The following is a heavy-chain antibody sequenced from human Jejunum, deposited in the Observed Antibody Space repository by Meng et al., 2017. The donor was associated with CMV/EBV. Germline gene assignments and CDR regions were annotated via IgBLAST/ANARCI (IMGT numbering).Heavy chain of an antibody. CDR2: VSPNSDNA. Sequence: CKASGYAFMTYDINWVRRAPGQGLEWMGWVSPNSDNAGYAQRFQGRVTFTRNSSISTAYMEVSSLTYEDTAVYYCARLSSYSSAYGYWGQGTLVTVSS. V-gene: IGHV1-8*03. J-gene: IGHJ4*02. D-gene: IGHD5-18*01. CDR3: ARLSSYSSAYGY. CDR1: GYAFMTYD.